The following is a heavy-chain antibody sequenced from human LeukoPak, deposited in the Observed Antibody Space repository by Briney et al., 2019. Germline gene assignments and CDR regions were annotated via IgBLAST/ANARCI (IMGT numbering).Heavy chain of an antibody. D-gene: IGHD3-9*01. CDR3: ARDAYYDILTGYYGPDY. CDR2: ISSSSSYT. J-gene: IGHJ4*02. Sequence: GGSLRLSCAASGFTFSSYSMNWVRQAPGKGLEWVSYISSSSSYTNYADSVKGRFTITRDNAKNSLYLQMNSLRAEDTAVYYCARDAYYDILTGYYGPDYWGQGTLVTVSS. V-gene: IGHV3-21*05. CDR1: GFTFSSYS.